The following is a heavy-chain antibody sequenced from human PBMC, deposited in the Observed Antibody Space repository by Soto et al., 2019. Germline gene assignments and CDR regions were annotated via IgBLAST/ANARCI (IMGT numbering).Heavy chain of an antibody. V-gene: IGHV3-23*01. CDR3: AKEVSYDFWSGYYTPSGFDY. D-gene: IGHD3-3*01. J-gene: IGHJ4*02. CDR2: ISGSGGST. CDR1: GFTFSSYA. Sequence: GGSLRLSCAASGFTFSSYAMSWVRQAPGKGLEWVSAISGSGGSTYYADSVKGRFTISRDNSKNTLYLQMNSLRAEDTAVYYCAKEVSYDFWSGYYTPSGFDYWGQGTLVTV.